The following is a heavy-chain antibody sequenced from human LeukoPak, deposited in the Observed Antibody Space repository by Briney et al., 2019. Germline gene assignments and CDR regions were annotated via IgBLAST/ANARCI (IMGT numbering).Heavy chain of an antibody. D-gene: IGHD1-26*01. V-gene: IGHV3-30*18. Sequence: GRSLRLFCAASGFTFSSYGMHWVRQAPGKGLEWVAVISYDGSNKYYADSVKGRFTISRDNSKNTLYLQMNSLRAEDTAVYYCAKSGEELAFDYWGQGTLVTVSS. CDR3: AKSGEELAFDY. CDR2: ISYDGSNK. CDR1: GFTFSSYG. J-gene: IGHJ4*02.